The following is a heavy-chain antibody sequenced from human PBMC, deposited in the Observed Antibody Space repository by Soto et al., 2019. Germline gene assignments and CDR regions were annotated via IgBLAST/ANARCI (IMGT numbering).Heavy chain of an antibody. V-gene: IGHV3-13*04. D-gene: IGHD3-22*01. Sequence: GGSLRLSCPASGFTFSSYDMHWVRQATGKGLEWVSAIGTAGDTYYPGSVKGRFTISRENAKNSLYLQMNSLRAGDTAVYYCARSPPGGYHYYYGLDVWGQGTTVTVSS. J-gene: IGHJ6*02. CDR1: GFTFSSYD. CDR2: IGTAGDT. CDR3: ARSPPGGYHYYYGLDV.